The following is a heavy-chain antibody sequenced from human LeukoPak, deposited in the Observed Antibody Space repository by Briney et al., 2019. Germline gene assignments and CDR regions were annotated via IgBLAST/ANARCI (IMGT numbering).Heavy chain of an antibody. J-gene: IGHJ5*02. Sequence: GGSLRHSCAASGFTFSSYSMSWIRQAPGKGLEWVSYISRDNSTTYYADSVKGRFTVSRDNAKDSLYLQMNSLRAEDTAVYYCARQGYCSRGSCYWSGWFDPWGQGTLVTVSS. D-gene: IGHD2-15*01. CDR3: ARQGYCSRGSCYWSGWFDP. V-gene: IGHV3-48*04. CDR1: GFTFSSYS. CDR2: ISRDNSTT.